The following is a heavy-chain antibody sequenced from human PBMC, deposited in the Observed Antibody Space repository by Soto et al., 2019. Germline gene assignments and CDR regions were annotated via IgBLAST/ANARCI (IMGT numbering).Heavy chain of an antibody. CDR2: MNPNSGNG. Sequence: VASVKVSCKASGYAFSNNDISWVRQSTGQGLEWMGWMNPNSGNGGYAQKFQGRVTMTRDTSTSTAYMELSSLASDDTAIYYCARIATSGTLNWFDPWGQGTLVTVSS. CDR1: GYAFSNND. CDR3: ARIATSGTLNWFDP. V-gene: IGHV1-8*01. J-gene: IGHJ5*02.